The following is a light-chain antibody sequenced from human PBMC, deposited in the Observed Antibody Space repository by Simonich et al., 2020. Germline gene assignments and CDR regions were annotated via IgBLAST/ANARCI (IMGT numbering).Light chain of an antibody. V-gene: IGKV3-11*01. J-gene: IGKJ1*01. CDR1: QSVSSY. CDR3: QQRSNWPWT. Sequence: EFVLTQSTATLSFSPGERATLSCRASQSVSSYLAWYQQKPGQAPGLLIYDASNRATGIPARFSGSGSGTDFTLTISSLEPEDFAVYYCQQRSNWPWTFGEGTKVEIK. CDR2: DAS.